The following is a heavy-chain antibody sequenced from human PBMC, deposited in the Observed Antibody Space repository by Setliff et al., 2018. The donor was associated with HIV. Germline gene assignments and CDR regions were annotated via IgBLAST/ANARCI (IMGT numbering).Heavy chain of an antibody. CDR1: GVSIASTNW. D-gene: IGHD5-18*01. V-gene: IGHV4-4*02. CDR2: MYHSGTT. Sequence: SETLSLTCTVSGVSIASTNWWNWVRQSPGKGLEWIGEMYHSGTTNYNPSLKSRVSISVDESKKQFYLNLTSVTAADTAVYYCAKGRPRIHVWEGFDCWGQGILVTVSS. CDR3: AKGRPRIHVWEGFDC. J-gene: IGHJ4*02.